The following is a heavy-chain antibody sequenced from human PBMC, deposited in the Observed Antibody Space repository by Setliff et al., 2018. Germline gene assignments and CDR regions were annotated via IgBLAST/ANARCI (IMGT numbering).Heavy chain of an antibody. CDR2: IYSKGSM. J-gene: IGHJ4*02. CDR3: ARGDSSGNNYPVLDY. CDR1: GGSINSGPYY. D-gene: IGHD1-26*01. V-gene: IGHV4-61*09. Sequence: PSETLSLTCTVSGGSINSGPYYWTWIRQSAGKGLEWIGQIYSKGSMNYNPSLKSRVTISADSSKGQFFLDLSSVTAADTAVYYCARGDSSGNNYPVLDYWGQGSLVTV.